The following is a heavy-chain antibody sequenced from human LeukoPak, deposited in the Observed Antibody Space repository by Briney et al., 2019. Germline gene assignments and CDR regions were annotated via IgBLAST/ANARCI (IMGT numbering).Heavy chain of an antibody. CDR3: ARRGGTYSYYFDY. D-gene: IGHD1-26*01. CDR2: IYYSGST. CDR1: GGSVSSYY. Sequence: SETLSLTCSVSGGSVSSYYWSWIRQPPGKGLEWIGYIYYSGSTNYNPSLKSRVTISVDTSKNQFSLKLSSVTAADTAVYYCARRGGTYSYYFDYWGQGTLVTVSS. V-gene: IGHV4-59*08. J-gene: IGHJ4*02.